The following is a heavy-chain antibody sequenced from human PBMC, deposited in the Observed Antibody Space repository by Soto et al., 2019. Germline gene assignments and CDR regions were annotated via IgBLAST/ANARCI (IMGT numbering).Heavy chain of an antibody. CDR2: ISYDGSNK. J-gene: IGHJ5*02. V-gene: IGHV3-30*18. D-gene: IGHD6-13*01. CDR3: AKDLVGYSSSSSHWFDP. Sequence: GWSLRLSCAASGFTFSSYGMHWVRQAPGKGLEWVAVISYDGSNKYYADSVKGRFTISRDNSKNTLYLQMNSLRAEDTAVYYCAKDLVGYSSSSSHWFDPWGQGTLVTVSS. CDR1: GFTFSSYG.